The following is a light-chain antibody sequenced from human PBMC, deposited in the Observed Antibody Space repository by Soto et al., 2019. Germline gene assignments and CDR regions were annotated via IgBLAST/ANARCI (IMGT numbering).Light chain of an antibody. CDR2: WAS. CDR1: QSVFYSSNGKNY. CDR3: QQHDTFPIT. V-gene: IGKV4-1*01. Sequence: IVLTQSVYSLSVSLCGRATITCKSIQSVFYSSNGKNYLAWYQQKPGQPPNLFIYWASTRTTGVPARFSGSGSGTDFTLTISSLQAEDVAVYYCQQHDTFPITFGQGTRLEIK. J-gene: IGKJ5*01.